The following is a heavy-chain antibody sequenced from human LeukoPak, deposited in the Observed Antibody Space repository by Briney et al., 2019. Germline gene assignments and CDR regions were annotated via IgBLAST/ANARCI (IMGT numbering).Heavy chain of an antibody. V-gene: IGHV1-46*01. CDR2: INASGGST. J-gene: IGHJ4*02. CDR3: ARALSDFWSGGYFDY. Sequence: ASLRDSSKASGYTFTVYKMHSVRQTPEERVERMGMINASGGSTSYAQKFQCRVTMTRDMSTSTVYMELSSLRSEDTAVYYCARALSDFWSGGYFDYWGQGTLVTVSS. CDR1: GYTFTVYK. D-gene: IGHD3-3*01.